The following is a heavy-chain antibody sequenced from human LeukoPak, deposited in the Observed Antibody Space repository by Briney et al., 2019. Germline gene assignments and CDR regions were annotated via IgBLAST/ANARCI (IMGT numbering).Heavy chain of an antibody. CDR1: GFTLSSYG. Sequence: GGSLRLSCAASGFTLSSYGMHWVRQAPGKGLEWVAFIRYDGSNKYYADSVKGRFTISRDNSKNTLYLQMNSLRAEDTAVYYCAKVMRSSWIPDYWGQGTLVTVSS. J-gene: IGHJ4*02. D-gene: IGHD5-18*01. CDR3: AKVMRSSWIPDY. V-gene: IGHV3-30*02. CDR2: IRYDGSNK.